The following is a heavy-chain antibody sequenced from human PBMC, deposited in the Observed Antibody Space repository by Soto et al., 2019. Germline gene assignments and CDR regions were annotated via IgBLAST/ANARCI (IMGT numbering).Heavy chain of an antibody. D-gene: IGHD1-26*01. Sequence: ASVKVSCKASGYSFTSLDINWVRQTAGQGLEWMGWMEPSTGRTGYAQKFQGRVTMTRDTSINTAYMELTTLTSDDAAFYYCARGVSAGVDYWGQGTLVTVS. V-gene: IGHV1-8*01. CDR1: GYSFTSLD. CDR2: MEPSTGRT. CDR3: ARGVSAGVDY. J-gene: IGHJ4*02.